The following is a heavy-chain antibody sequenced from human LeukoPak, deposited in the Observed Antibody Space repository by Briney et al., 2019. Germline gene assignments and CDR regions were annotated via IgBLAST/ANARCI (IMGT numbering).Heavy chain of an antibody. CDR2: ICSSNYL. Sequence: GGSLTLSCAVSGFPFSRYSVNWAREAPGGGGEWVSSICSSNYLYYADSVKGRFTICRDKDKNSLYLQMTSLRAEDTAVYYCASNPNRLWFGELDYGMDVWGQETTFTVSS. D-gene: IGHD3-10*01. J-gene: IGHJ6*02. V-gene: IGHV3-21*01. CDR3: ASNPNRLWFGELDYGMDV. CDR1: GFPFSRYS.